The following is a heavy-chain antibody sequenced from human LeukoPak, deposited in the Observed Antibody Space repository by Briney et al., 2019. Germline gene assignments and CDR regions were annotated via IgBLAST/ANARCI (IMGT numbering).Heavy chain of an antibody. CDR3: VKNRGFLEWLNAFDI. D-gene: IGHD3-3*01. Sequence: ASVKVSCKASGYTFTSYGISWVRQAPGQGLEWMGWISAYNGNTNYAQKLQGRVTMTTDTSTSTAYMELSSLRSEDTAVYYCVKNRGFLEWLNAFDIWGQGTMVTVSS. CDR2: ISAYNGNT. V-gene: IGHV1-18*01. J-gene: IGHJ3*02. CDR1: GYTFTSYG.